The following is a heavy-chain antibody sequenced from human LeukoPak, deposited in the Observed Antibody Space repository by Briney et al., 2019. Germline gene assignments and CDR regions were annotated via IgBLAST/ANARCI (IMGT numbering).Heavy chain of an antibody. CDR2: INHSGST. CDR3: ARGLDYYGSGSYDGLGAFDI. D-gene: IGHD3-10*01. Sequence: SETLSLTCAVYGGSFSGYYWSWIRQPPRKGLEWIGEINHSGSTNYNPSLKSRVTISVDTSKSQFSLKLSSVTAADTAVYYCARGLDYYGSGSYDGLGAFDIWGQGTMVTVSS. CDR1: GGSFSGYY. V-gene: IGHV4-34*01. J-gene: IGHJ3*02.